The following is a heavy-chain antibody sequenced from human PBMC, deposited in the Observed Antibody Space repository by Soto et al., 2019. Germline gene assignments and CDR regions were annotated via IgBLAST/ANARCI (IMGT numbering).Heavy chain of an antibody. CDR3: ARIITIFGVDPSSENYMDV. D-gene: IGHD3-3*01. CDR2: INPNGGST. Sequence: GASVKVSCKASGYTFSSYYIHWVRQAPGQGLEWIGIINPNGGSTNYSTSLKTRLTISKDTSKNQVVLTMTNMDPVDTATYYCARIITIFGVDPSSENYMDVWGKGTTVTVSS. J-gene: IGHJ6*03. CDR1: GYTFSSYY. V-gene: IGHV1-46*04.